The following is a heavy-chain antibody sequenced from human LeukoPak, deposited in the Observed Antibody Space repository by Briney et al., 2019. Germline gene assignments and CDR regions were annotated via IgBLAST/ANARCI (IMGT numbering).Heavy chain of an antibody. Sequence: SETLSLTCTVSGDSISSYYWSWIRQPPGKGLEWIGYIYYSGSTKYNPSLKSRVTISVDTSKNQFSLKLSSVTAADTAVYYCARGPGMIVVVIGAFDIWGQGTMVTVSS. CDR3: ARGPGMIVVVIGAFDI. V-gene: IGHV4-59*12. CDR1: GDSISSYY. J-gene: IGHJ3*02. CDR2: IYYSGST. D-gene: IGHD3-22*01.